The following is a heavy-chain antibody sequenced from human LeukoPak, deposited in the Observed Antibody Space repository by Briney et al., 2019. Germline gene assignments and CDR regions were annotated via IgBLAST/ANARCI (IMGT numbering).Heavy chain of an antibody. J-gene: IGHJ4*02. D-gene: IGHD1-26*01. CDR3: AKCEVGATDVFDY. V-gene: IGHV3-23*01. CDR2: ISGSGGST. CDR1: GFTFSSYA. Sequence: PGGSLRLSCAASGFTFSSYAMSWVRQAPGKGLEWVSAISGSGGSTYHADSVKGRFTISRDNSKNTLYLQMNSLRAEDTAVYYCAKCEVGATDVFDYWGQGTLVTVSS.